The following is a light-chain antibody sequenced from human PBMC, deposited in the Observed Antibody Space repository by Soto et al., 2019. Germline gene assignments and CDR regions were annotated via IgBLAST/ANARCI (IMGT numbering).Light chain of an antibody. V-gene: IGKV3-20*01. CDR2: GAS. CDR1: QSVSSNS. CDR3: QQYSSCPPYT. Sequence: EIVLTQSPGTLSLSPGEGATLSCRASQSVSSNSLAWYQQKPGQPPRLIIFGASNRASDIPDRFSGSGSGTDVTLIISRLEPQDVAVYYCQQYSSCPPYTFGQGTKLEIK. J-gene: IGKJ2*01.